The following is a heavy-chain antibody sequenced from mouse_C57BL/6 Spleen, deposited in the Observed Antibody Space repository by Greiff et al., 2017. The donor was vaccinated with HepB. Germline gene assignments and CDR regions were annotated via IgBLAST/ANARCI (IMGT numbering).Heavy chain of an antibody. J-gene: IGHJ1*03. CDR3: ARYPLGSRYWYFDV. CDR2: IYPGSGNT. CDR1: GYSFTSYY. D-gene: IGHD1-1*01. V-gene: IGHV1-66*01. Sequence: VQLQESGPELVKPGASVKISCKASGYSFTSYYIHWVKQRPGQGLEWIGWIYPGSGNTKYNEKFKGKATLTADTSSSTAYMQLSSLTSEDSAVYYCARYPLGSRYWYFDVWGTGTTVTVSS.